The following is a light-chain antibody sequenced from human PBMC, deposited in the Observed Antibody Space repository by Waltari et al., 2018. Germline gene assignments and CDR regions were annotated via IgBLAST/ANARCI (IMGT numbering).Light chain of an antibody. CDR3: QHYNNWPPYT. CDR2: AAS. Sequence: AIRMTQSPSSLSASTGDRGTITCRASQGISSYLAWYQQKPGKAPKLLIYAASTLQNGVPSRFSGSGSGTDFTLTISCLQSEDFAVYYCQHYNNWPPYTFGQGTKLEIK. V-gene: IGKV1-8*01. J-gene: IGKJ2*01. CDR1: QGISSY.